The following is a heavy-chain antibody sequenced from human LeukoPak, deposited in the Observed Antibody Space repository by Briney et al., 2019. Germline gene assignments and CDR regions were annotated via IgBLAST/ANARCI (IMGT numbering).Heavy chain of an antibody. D-gene: IGHD5-18*01. Sequence: GGSLRLSCAASGFTFSDYYMSWIRQAPGKGLEWVSGTGGSTGYADSVKGRFTISRDNAKNSLYLQMNNLRAEDTALYYCGRDRSYGSFDYWGQGTLVTVSS. CDR3: GRDRSYGSFDY. CDR2: TGGST. V-gene: IGHV3-20*04. CDR1: GFTFSDYY. J-gene: IGHJ4*02.